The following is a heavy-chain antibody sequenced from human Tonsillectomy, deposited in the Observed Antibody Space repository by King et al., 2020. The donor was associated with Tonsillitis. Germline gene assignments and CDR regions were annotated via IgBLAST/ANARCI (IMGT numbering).Heavy chain of an antibody. D-gene: IGHD6-13*01. Sequence: VQLVESGGGVVQPGRSLRLSCAASGFTFSSYGMHWVRQAPGKGLEWVAVIWYDGSNKYYADSVKGRFTISRDNSKNTLYLQMNSLRAEDTAVYYCARDHVGTAAAVRFDYWGQGTLVTASS. CDR3: ARDHVGTAAAVRFDY. CDR1: GFTFSSYG. V-gene: IGHV3-33*08. J-gene: IGHJ4*02. CDR2: IWYDGSNK.